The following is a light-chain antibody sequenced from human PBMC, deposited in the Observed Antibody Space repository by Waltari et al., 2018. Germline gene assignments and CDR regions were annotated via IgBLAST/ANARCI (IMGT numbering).Light chain of an antibody. Sequence: DSEMTQSPSSLSASVGDRGTITCRASQCLSGSLAWYQRKPGRASKLLIYAASTLESWVPSRFCGSGSGTDYTLTINSLQPEDFATYYCQQYYSTPYTFGQGTKLEI. CDR3: QQYYSTPYT. J-gene: IGKJ2*01. CDR1: QCLSGS. V-gene: IGKV1-NL1*01. CDR2: AAS.